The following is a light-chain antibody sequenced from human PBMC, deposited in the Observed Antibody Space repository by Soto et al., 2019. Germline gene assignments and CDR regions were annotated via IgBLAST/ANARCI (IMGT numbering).Light chain of an antibody. CDR1: SSNIGNDY. J-gene: IGLJ2*01. Sequence: QSVLTQPSSVSAAPGQKVTISCSGSSSNIGNDYVSWYQHLPGTAPKLLIYDNDKRPSGIPDRFSGSKSGTSATLGITGLQTGDEADYYCGTWDSSLSAGVFGGGTKLTVL. V-gene: IGLV1-51*01. CDR2: DND. CDR3: GTWDSSLSAGV.